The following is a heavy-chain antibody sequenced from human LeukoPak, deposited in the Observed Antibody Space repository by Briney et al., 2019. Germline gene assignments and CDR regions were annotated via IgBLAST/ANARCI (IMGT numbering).Heavy chain of an antibody. Sequence: GGSLRLSCAASGFTFTSYAMHWVRQAPGKGLEYVSGISDTGDRTFYANSVKGRFTISRDNAKNSLYLQMNSLRAEDTAVYYCARGPKAAGTRPVDYWGQGTLVTVSS. J-gene: IGHJ4*02. CDR2: ISDTGDRT. CDR1: GFTFTSYA. V-gene: IGHV3-64*01. CDR3: ARGPKAAGTRPVDY. D-gene: IGHD6-13*01.